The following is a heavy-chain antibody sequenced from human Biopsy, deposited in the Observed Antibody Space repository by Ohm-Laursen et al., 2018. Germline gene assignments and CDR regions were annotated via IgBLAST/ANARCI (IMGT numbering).Heavy chain of an antibody. CDR3: ARHAPSYSGSYWGYFDL. Sequence: GTLSLTCTVSGGSISSYYWSWIRQPPGKGLEWIGYIYYTGSTNYNPSLKSRVTISVDTSMNHLSLRLTFVTAADTAVYYCARHAPSYSGSYWGYFDLWGQGTLVTVSS. J-gene: IGHJ5*02. D-gene: IGHD1-26*01. V-gene: IGHV4-59*08. CDR1: GGSISSYY. CDR2: IYYTGST.